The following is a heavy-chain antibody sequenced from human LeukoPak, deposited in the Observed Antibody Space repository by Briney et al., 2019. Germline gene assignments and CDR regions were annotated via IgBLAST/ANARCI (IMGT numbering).Heavy chain of an antibody. V-gene: IGHV1-69*13. CDR3: ARDRGDGYNEYYFDY. CDR2: IIPIFGTA. D-gene: IGHD5-24*01. Sequence: ASVKVSCEASGGTFSSYAISWVRQAPGQGLEWMGGIIPIFGTANYAQKFQGRVTITADESTSTAYMELSSLRSEDTAVYYCARDRGDGYNEYYFDYWGQGTLVTVSS. CDR1: GGTFSSYA. J-gene: IGHJ4*02.